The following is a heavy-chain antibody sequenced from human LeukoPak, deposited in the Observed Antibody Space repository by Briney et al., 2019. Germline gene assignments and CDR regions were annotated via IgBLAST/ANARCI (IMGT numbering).Heavy chain of an antibody. CDR1: GFTFSNYG. Sequence: GGTLRLSCAASGFTFSNYGMSWVRQAPGKGLEWVSSISGSGDSTYYADSVKGRFTISRDNSKNTLYLQMNSLRAEDTAVYYCAAIRAPYYYYYMDVWGKGTTVTVSS. CDR2: ISGSGDST. J-gene: IGHJ6*03. V-gene: IGHV3-23*01. CDR3: AAIRAPYYYYYMDV. D-gene: IGHD3-10*01.